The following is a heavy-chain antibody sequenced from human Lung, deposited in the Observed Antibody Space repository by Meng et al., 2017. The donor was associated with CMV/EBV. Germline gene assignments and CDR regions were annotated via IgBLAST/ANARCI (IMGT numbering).Heavy chain of an antibody. Sequence: ASXXVSXKASGYTFTSYYMHWVRQAPGQRLEWMGIINPSGGSTSYAQKFQGRVTMTRDTSTSTVYMELSSLRSEDTAVYYCARDLITIAAADNYYYYGMDVXGQGXTVTVSS. J-gene: IGHJ6*02. CDR1: GYTFTSYY. CDR2: INPSGGST. D-gene: IGHD6-13*01. V-gene: IGHV1-46*01. CDR3: ARDLITIAAADNYYYYGMDV.